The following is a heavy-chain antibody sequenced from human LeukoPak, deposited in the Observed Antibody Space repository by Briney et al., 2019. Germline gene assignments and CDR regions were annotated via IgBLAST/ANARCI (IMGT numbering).Heavy chain of an antibody. V-gene: IGHV3-23*01. CDR2: ISVSGGDT. J-gene: IGHJ4*02. D-gene: IGHD4-11*01. CDR3: AIKQFYFEN. Sequence: GGSLRLSCAASGFAFSNYGASWVRQAPGKGLEWVSSISVSGGDTYYADSVKGRFTVSRDNPKNTLYLQMNSLRADDTAVYYCAIKQFYFENWGQGTLVTVSS. CDR1: GFAFSNYG.